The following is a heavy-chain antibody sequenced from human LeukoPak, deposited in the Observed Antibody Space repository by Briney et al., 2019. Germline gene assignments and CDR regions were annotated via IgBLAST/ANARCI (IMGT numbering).Heavy chain of an antibody. CDR3: ARVRNDILTGYYADY. Sequence: GASVKVSCKASGYTFTGYYMHWVRQAPGQGLEWMGWINPNSGGTNYAQKFQGRVTMTRDTSISTAYMELRSLRSDDTAVYYCARVRNDILTGYYADYWGQGTLVTVSS. D-gene: IGHD3-9*01. V-gene: IGHV1-2*02. CDR1: GYTFTGYY. J-gene: IGHJ4*02. CDR2: INPNSGGT.